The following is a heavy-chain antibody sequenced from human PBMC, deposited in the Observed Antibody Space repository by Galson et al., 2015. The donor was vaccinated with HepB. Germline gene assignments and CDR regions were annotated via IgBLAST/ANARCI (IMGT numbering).Heavy chain of an antibody. CDR2: ISGSGGST. J-gene: IGHJ4*02. CDR1: GFTFSNYA. D-gene: IGHD3-3*01. CDR3: AKDQDFWSASANLDY. V-gene: IGHV3-23*01. Sequence: SLRLSCAVSGFTFSNYAMSWVRQAPGKGLEWVSAISGSGGSTYYADSVKGRFTISRDNSKNTLSLQMNSLRAEDTAVYYCAKDQDFWSASANLDYWGQGTLVTVSS.